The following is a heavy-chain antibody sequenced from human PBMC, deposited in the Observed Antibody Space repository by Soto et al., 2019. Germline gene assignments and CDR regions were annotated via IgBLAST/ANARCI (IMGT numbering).Heavy chain of an antibody. CDR3: ARLAGGNYYYGMDV. V-gene: IGHV5-51*01. Sequence: GESLKISCKASEYSFTYYWISWVRQMPERGLEWMCRIYPGDTNNRNSPSFQGQLTISADKSTSTAYLLWSSLKASDTAMYYCARLAGGNYYYGMDVWGQGTTVTVSS. CDR1: EYSFTYYW. CDR2: IYPGDTNN. D-gene: IGHD3-16*01. J-gene: IGHJ6*02.